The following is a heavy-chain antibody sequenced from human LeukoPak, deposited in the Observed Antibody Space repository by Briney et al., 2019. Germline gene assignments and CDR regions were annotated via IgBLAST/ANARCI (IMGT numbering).Heavy chain of an antibody. V-gene: IGHV1-18*01. CDR3: ARDSTEIVLMVYAIRSGPDY. CDR2: ISAYNGNT. J-gene: IGHJ4*02. CDR1: GYTFTSYG. D-gene: IGHD2-8*01. Sequence: ASVKVSCKASGYTFTSYGISWVRQAPGQGLEWMGWISAYNGNTNYAQKLQGRVTMTTDTSTSTAYMELRSPRSDDTAVYYCARDSTEIVLMVYAIRSGPDYWGQGTLVTVSS.